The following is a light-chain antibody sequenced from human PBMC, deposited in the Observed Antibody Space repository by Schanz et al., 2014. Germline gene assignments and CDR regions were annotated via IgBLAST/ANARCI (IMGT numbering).Light chain of an antibody. V-gene: IGKV3-15*01. Sequence: EIVLTQSPATLSVSPGQRATLSCRASQSVSSALAWYQQKPGQAPRLLIYGPSTRATGIPGRFSGSGSGTEFTLTISSLQSEDFAVYYCQQYGSSLYTFGQGTKLEIK. CDR2: GPS. J-gene: IGKJ2*01. CDR3: QQYGSSLYT. CDR1: QSVSSA.